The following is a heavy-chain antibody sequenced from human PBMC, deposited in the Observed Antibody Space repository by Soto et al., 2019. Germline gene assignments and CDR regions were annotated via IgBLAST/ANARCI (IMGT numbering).Heavy chain of an antibody. CDR1: GGTFSSYA. V-gene: IGHV1-69*13. Sequence: GASVKVSCKASGGTFSSYAISWVRQAPGQGLEWMGGIIPIFGTANYAQKFQGRVTITADESTSTAYMELSSLRSEDTAVYYCAGDQATVTTAMYYYYYGMDVWGQGTTVTVSS. CDR2: IIPIFGTA. CDR3: AGDQATVTTAMYYYYYGMDV. D-gene: IGHD4-17*01. J-gene: IGHJ6*02.